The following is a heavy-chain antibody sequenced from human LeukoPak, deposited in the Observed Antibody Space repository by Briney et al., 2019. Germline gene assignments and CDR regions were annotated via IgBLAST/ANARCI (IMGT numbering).Heavy chain of an antibody. J-gene: IGHJ4*02. D-gene: IGHD4-23*01. CDR3: ARAATVAVSPYDY. V-gene: IGHV1-18*01. CDR2: ISAYNGNT. CDR1: GYTFTSYG. Sequence: ASVKVSCKASGYTFTSYGISWVRQAPGQGLEWMGWISAYNGNTDYARNLQGRVTMTTDTSTSTAYMELRILRSDDTAVYYRARAATVAVSPYDYWGQGTLVTVSS.